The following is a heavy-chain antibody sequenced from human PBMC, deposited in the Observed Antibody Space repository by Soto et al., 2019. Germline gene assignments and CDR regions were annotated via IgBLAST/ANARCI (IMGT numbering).Heavy chain of an antibody. CDR2: INSDGSTT. CDR1: GFIFSSYC. Sequence: EVQLVESGGGLVQPGGSLRLSCAASGFIFSSYCMHWVRQAPGKGLVWVSRINSDGSTTNYADSVNGRFTISRDNAKNTPYLLMNSLRAEDTAVYYCAKDLGRNNWGGWGQGTLVTVSS. CDR3: AKDLGRNNWGG. J-gene: IGHJ4*02. V-gene: IGHV3-74*01. D-gene: IGHD1-1*01.